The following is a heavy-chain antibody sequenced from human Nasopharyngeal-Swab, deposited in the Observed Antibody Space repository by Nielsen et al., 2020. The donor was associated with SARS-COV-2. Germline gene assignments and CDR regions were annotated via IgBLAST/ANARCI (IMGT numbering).Heavy chain of an antibody. CDR1: GGSISSYY. V-gene: IGHV4-59*08. D-gene: IGHD6-19*01. J-gene: IGHJ3*02. CDR3: ARQGGSSGWSGVAFDI. Sequence: SETLSPTCTVSGGSISSYYWSWIRQPPGKGLEWIGYIYYSGSPNYNPSLKSRVTISVDTSKNQFSLKQSSVTAADTAVYYCARQGGSSGWSGVAFDIWGQGTMVTVSS. CDR2: IYYSGSP.